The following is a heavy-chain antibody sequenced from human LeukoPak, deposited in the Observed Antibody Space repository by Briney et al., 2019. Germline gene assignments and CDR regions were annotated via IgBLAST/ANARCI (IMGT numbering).Heavy chain of an antibody. CDR3: ASGYYFDY. J-gene: IGHJ4*02. CDR1: GFTFSIYE. V-gene: IGHV3-48*03. Sequence: PGGSLRLSCAASGFTFSIYEMHWVRQAPGKGLEWISYMSATGSSIYYADSVKGRFTISRDNAKSSLYLQMNSLRAEDTAVYYCASGYYFDYWGQGTLVTVSS. CDR2: MSATGSSI.